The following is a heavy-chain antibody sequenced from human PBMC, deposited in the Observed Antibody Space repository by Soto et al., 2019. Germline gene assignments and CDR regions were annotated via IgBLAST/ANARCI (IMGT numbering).Heavy chain of an antibody. D-gene: IGHD6-19*01. J-gene: IGHJ4*01. CDR3: AYSSGWYYFDC. Sequence: GGSLRLSCAASGFTFSTYSMNWVRQAPGKGPEWVSYISSDGSSICYTDSVKGRFTISRDNAKNTLYLQMNSLRADDTAVYYCAYSSGWYYFDCWGHGTLVTVSS. CDR1: GFTFSTYS. V-gene: IGHV3-48*04. CDR2: ISSDGSSI.